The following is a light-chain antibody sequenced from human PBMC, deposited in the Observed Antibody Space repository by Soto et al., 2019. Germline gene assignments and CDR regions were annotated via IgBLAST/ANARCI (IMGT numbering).Light chain of an antibody. CDR3: AACDDSLNGYV. CDR1: SSNIGNNA. Sequence: QLVLTQPPSVSEAPRQWVTISCSGSSSNIGNNAVNWYQQLPGKAPKLLIYYDDLLPSGVSDRFSASKSGTSASLAISGLQSEDEADYYCAACDDSLNGYVFGTGTKVTVL. V-gene: IGLV1-36*01. CDR2: YDD. J-gene: IGLJ1*01.